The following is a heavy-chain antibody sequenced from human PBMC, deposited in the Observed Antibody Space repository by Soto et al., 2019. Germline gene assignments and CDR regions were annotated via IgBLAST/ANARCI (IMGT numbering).Heavy chain of an antibody. V-gene: IGHV3-53*01. J-gene: IGHJ4*02. CDR2: IYSSSTL. Sequence: EVQLVESGGGLIQPGGSLRLSCAASGLNVRNNYMHWVRQAPGKGLEWVAVIYSSSTLDYADSVKVRFTISSDNSDKTLFLQMNSLRPEDTAMYYCARGIVGATDFDNWGPGTLVTVSP. CDR1: GLNVRNNY. D-gene: IGHD1-26*01. CDR3: ARGIVGATDFDN.